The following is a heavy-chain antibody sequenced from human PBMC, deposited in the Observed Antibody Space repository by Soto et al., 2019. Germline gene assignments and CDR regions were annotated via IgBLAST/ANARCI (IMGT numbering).Heavy chain of an antibody. CDR1: GFSFSSYA. D-gene: IGHD6-19*01. Sequence: GGSLRLSCAASGFSFSSYAMSWVRQAPGKGLEWVSVISGSGDKTYYAGSVKGRLTISRDNSKNMLFLQMNSLRAEDAAVFYCAKHKSGWENDSFDIWGQGTMVTVSS. CDR3: AKHKSGWENDSFDI. CDR2: ISGSGDKT. V-gene: IGHV3-23*01. J-gene: IGHJ3*02.